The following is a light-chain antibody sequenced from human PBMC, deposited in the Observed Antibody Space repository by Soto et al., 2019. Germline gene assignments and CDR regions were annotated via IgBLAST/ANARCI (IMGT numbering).Light chain of an antibody. Sequence: DIQMTQSPSTLSASVGDRVTITCRASQSISSWLAWYQQKPGKAPKLLIYDASSLESGVPSRFSGSGSGTEVTLTISSRQPDDFATYYCQQYNSYSPTTFGQGTKLEIK. CDR2: DAS. J-gene: IGKJ2*01. V-gene: IGKV1-5*01. CDR1: QSISSW. CDR3: QQYNSYSPTT.